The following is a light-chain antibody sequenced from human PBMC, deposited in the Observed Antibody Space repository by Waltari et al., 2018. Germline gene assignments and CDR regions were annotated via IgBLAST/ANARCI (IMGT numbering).Light chain of an antibody. CDR2: GAS. Sequence: EIVLTQSPGTLSLSPGERATLSCRASQSVSSNYLVWYQQKPGQAPRLLIYGASSRATGIPDKFSGSGSGTDFTLTINRLEPEDFAVYYCQQYGRSPPTFGGGTKVEIK. CDR1: QSVSSNY. CDR3: QQYGRSPPT. V-gene: IGKV3-20*01. J-gene: IGKJ4*01.